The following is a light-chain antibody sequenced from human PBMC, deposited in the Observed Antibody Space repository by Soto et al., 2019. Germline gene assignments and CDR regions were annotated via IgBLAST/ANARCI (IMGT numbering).Light chain of an antibody. CDR2: EVS. CDR1: SSDVGGYKY. CDR3: SSYSSSSTLV. Sequence: SALTQPASVSGSPGQSITIACTGTSSDVGGYKYVSWYQQHPGKAPKLMIYEVSNRPSGVSNRFSGSKSGNTASLTIPGLQAEDEADYYCSSYSSSSTLVFGTGTKVTVL. J-gene: IGLJ1*01. V-gene: IGLV2-14*01.